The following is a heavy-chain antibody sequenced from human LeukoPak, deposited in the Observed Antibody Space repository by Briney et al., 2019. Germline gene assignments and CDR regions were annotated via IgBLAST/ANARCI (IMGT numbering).Heavy chain of an antibody. Sequence: SATLSLTCTVSGGSISSYYWSWIRQPPGKGLEWIGYIYYSGSTNYNPFFKSRVTISVDTSKNQFSLKLSSVTAADTAVYYCARDNWGSFDYWGQETLVTVSS. V-gene: IGHV4-59*01. CDR3: ARDNWGSFDY. D-gene: IGHD7-27*01. J-gene: IGHJ4*02. CDR2: IYYSGST. CDR1: GGSISSYY.